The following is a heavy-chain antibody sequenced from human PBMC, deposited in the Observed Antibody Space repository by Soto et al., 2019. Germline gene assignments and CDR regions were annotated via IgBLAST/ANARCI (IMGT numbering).Heavy chain of an antibody. V-gene: IGHV3-23*01. CDR2: ISGGGSST. CDR1: GFTFSDYA. Sequence: PGGSLRLSCAASGFTFSDYAMTWVRQAPGKGLEWVSVISGGGSSTYYADSVRGRFTISRDNSKNTLYLQMNSLRAEDTAKYYCARPAVAGFDYWGQGTLVTVSS. CDR3: ARPAVAGFDY. D-gene: IGHD6-19*01. J-gene: IGHJ4*02.